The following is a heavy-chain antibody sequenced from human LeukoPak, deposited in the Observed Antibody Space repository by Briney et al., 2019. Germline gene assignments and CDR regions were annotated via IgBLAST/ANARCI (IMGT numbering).Heavy chain of an antibody. V-gene: IGHV1-18*01. CDR2: ISAYNGNT. CDR1: GYTFTSYG. CDR3: ARSIGDGYYYYYGMDV. J-gene: IGHJ6*02. Sequence: GASVKVSCKASGYTFTSYGISWVRQAPGQGLEWMGWISAYNGNTNYAQKLQGRVTMTTDTSTSTAYMELRSLRSDDTAVYYCARSIGDGYYYYYGMDVWGQGTTVTVSS.